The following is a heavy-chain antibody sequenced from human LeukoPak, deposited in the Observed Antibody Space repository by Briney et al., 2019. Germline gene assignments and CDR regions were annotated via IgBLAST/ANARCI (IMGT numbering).Heavy chain of an antibody. CDR2: ISWNSGSI. D-gene: IGHD1-26*01. CDR3: AKDSGGIYWIDY. V-gene: IGHV3-9*01. Sequence: PGRSLRLSCAASGFTFDDYAMHWVRQAPGKGLEWVSGISWNSGSIGYADSVKGRFTISRDNAKNSLYLQMNSLRAEDTAVYYCAKDSGGIYWIDYWGQGTLVTVSS. CDR1: GFTFDDYA. J-gene: IGHJ4*02.